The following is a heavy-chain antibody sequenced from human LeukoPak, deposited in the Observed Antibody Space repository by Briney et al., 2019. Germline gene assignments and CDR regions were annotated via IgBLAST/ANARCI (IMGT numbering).Heavy chain of an antibody. CDR3: ARDPQQWLVLRAFDI. D-gene: IGHD6-19*01. CDR2: ISAYNGNT. Sequence: ASVKVSCKASGYTFTSYGISWVRQAPGQGLEWMGWISAYNGNTNYAQKLQGRLTMTTDTSTSTAYMELRSLRSDDTAVYYCARDPQQWLVLRAFDIWGQGTMVTVSS. V-gene: IGHV1-18*01. J-gene: IGHJ3*02. CDR1: GYTFTSYG.